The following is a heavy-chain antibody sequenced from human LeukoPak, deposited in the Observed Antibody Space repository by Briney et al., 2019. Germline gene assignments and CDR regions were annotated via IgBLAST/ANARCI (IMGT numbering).Heavy chain of an antibody. CDR2: FDPEDGET. Sequence: GASVKVSCKVSGYTLTELSMHWVRQAPGKGLEWMGGFDPEDGETIYAQKFQGRVTMTEDTSTDTAYMELSSLRSEDTAVYYCATVTGSSWYWHFDYWGQGTLVTVSS. D-gene: IGHD6-13*01. V-gene: IGHV1-24*01. CDR3: ATVTGSSWYWHFDY. CDR1: GYTLTELS. J-gene: IGHJ4*02.